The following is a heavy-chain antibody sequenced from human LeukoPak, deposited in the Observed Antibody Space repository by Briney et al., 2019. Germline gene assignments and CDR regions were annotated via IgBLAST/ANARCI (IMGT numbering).Heavy chain of an antibody. CDR2: INHSGST. Sequence: SETLSLTCAVHGGSFSGYYWSWLRQPPGKGLEWIGEINHSGSTNYNPSLKSRVTISVDTSKNQFSLKLSFVTAADTAVYYCARGLMYYDILTGHIDYWGQGTLVTVSS. CDR1: GGSFSGYY. J-gene: IGHJ4*02. V-gene: IGHV4-34*01. D-gene: IGHD3-9*01. CDR3: ARGLMYYDILTGHIDY.